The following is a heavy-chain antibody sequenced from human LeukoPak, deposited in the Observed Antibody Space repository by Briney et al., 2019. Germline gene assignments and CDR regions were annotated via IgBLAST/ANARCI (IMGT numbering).Heavy chain of an antibody. CDR3: ARHSIRYYYGSGTPNWFDP. J-gene: IGHJ5*02. D-gene: IGHD3-10*01. CDR1: GESFSGYY. CDR2: INHSRST. Sequence: SETLSLTCAVYGESFSGYYWSWIRQPPGKGLEWIGEINHSRSTNYNPSLKSRVTISVDTSKNQFSLKLSSVTAADTAVYYCARHSIRYYYGSGTPNWFDPWGQGTLVTVSS. V-gene: IGHV4-34*01.